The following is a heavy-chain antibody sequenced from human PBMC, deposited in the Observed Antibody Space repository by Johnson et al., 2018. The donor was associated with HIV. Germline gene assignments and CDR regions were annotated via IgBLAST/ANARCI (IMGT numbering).Heavy chain of an antibody. CDR2: ISWNSGSI. D-gene: IGHD2-8*02. J-gene: IGHJ3*02. Sequence: VQLVESGGGVVRPGGSLRLSCAASGFTFDDYAMHWVRQAPGKGLEWVSGISWNSGSIGYAASVKGRFTISRDNSKNTLYLQMNSLRAEDTAVYYCARDNEDIVLVGAFDIWGQGTMVTVSS. CDR3: ARDNEDIVLVGAFDI. V-gene: IGHV3-9*01. CDR1: GFTFDDYA.